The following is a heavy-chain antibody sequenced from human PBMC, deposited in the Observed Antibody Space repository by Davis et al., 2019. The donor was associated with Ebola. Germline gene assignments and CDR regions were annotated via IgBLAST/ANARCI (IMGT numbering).Heavy chain of an antibody. CDR1: GGSFSDCF. Sequence: SETLSLTCAVYGGSFSDCFWSWVRQPPGKGLEWIGEINHSGSTNYNPSLKSRVTISVDTSKNQFSLKLSSVTAADTAVYYCARGGYSYGYLYYYYGMDVWGKGTTVTVSS. CDR2: INHSGST. V-gene: IGHV4-34*01. J-gene: IGHJ6*04. D-gene: IGHD5-18*01. CDR3: ARGGYSYGYLYYYYGMDV.